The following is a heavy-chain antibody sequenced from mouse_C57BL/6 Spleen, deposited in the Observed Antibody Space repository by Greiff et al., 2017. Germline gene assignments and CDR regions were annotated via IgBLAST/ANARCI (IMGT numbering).Heavy chain of an antibody. CDR3: ASATTVVNYYGMDY. CDR2: IYPGDGDT. D-gene: IGHD1-1*01. V-gene: IGHV1-82*01. Sequence: QVQLQQSGPELVKPGASVKISCKASGYAFTSSWMNWVKQRPGKGLEWIGRIYPGDGDTNYNGKFKGKDTLTADKSSSTAYMQLRSLTSADSAVDFCASATTVVNYYGMDYWGQGTSVTVSS. J-gene: IGHJ4*01. CDR1: GYAFTSSW.